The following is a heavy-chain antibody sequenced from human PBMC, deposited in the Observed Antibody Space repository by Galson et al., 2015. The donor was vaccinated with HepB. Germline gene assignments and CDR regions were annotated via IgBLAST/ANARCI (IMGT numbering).Heavy chain of an antibody. CDR1: GFTFSDYH. D-gene: IGHD3-9*01. J-gene: IGHJ6*03. Sequence: SLRLSCAASGFTFSDYHMSWVRQAPGKGLEWVSYISTTSSYTNNADSVKGRFTISRDNAENSLYLQMNSLRGEDTAVYYCVRHLLRYFDPAHYYTLDVWGQGTTVTVSS. CDR2: ISTTSSYT. V-gene: IGHV3-11*06. CDR3: VRHLLRYFDPAHYYTLDV.